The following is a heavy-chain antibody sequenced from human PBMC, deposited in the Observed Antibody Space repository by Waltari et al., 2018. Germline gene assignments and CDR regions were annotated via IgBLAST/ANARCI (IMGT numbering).Heavy chain of an antibody. CDR2: IIPIFGTA. V-gene: IGHV1-69*13. J-gene: IGHJ4*02. CDR3: AREGAGWDN. Sequence: QVQLVQSGAEVKKPGASVKVSCKASGYTFTSYAMHWVRQAPGQRLEWMGGIIPIFGTANYAQKFQGRVTITADESTSTAYMELSSLRSEDTAVYYCAREGAGWDNWGQGTLVTVSS. CDR1: GYTFTSYA. D-gene: IGHD1-26*01.